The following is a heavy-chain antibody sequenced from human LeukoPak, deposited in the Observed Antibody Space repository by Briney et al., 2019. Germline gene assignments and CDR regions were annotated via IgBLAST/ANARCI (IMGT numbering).Heavy chain of an antibody. V-gene: IGHV3-30-3*01. J-gene: IGHJ6*02. CDR1: GFTFRSYA. D-gene: IGHD3-10*01. CDR3: ASHYYGSGSYYNGHNYYYYYGMDV. Sequence: GGSLRLSCAASGFTFRSYAMHWARQAPGKGLEWVAVISYDGSNKYYADSVKGRFTISRDNSKNTLYLQMNSLRAEDTAVYYCASHYYGSGSYYNGHNYYYYYGMDVWGQGTTVTVSS. CDR2: ISYDGSNK.